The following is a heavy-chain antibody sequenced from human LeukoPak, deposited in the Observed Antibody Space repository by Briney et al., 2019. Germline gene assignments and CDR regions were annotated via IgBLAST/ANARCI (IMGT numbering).Heavy chain of an antibody. J-gene: IGHJ3*01. V-gene: IGHV1-2*02. Sequence: GASVKVSCKGSGYNFSVYYVHWVRQAPGQGLEWMGWMDPNSGDTIYAPKFQGRVSMTRDTSITTAYMELSSLTFDGSAMYYCATRGGLTPNTLAMWGHGTMVTVSS. D-gene: IGHD2-15*01. CDR1: GYNFSVYY. CDR3: ATRGGLTPNTLAM. CDR2: MDPNSGDT.